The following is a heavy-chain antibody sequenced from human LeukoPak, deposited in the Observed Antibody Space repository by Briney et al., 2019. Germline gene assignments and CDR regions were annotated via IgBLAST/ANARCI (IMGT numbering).Heavy chain of an antibody. V-gene: IGHV1-8*01. Sequence: ASVKDSCKASGYTFTTYDINWVRQATGQGLEWMGWMNPNSGNTGYAQKFQGRVTMTRNTSISTAFMELSGLRSEDTAVYFCARRNTAMVAGLDYWGQGTQVTVSS. J-gene: IGHJ4*02. D-gene: IGHD5-18*01. CDR2: MNPNSGNT. CDR3: ARRNTAMVAGLDY. CDR1: GYTFTTYD.